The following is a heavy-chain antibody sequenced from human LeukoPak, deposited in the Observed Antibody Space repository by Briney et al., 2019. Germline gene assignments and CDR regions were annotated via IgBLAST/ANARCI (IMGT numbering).Heavy chain of an antibody. J-gene: IGHJ4*02. CDR2: INPNSGGT. Sequence: GASVKVSCKASGYTFTSYGISWVRQAPGQGLEWMGWINPNSGGTNYAQKFQGRVTMTRDTSISTAYMELSRLRSDDTAVYYCARGIGQLNPDYWGQGTLVTVSS. D-gene: IGHD6-6*01. CDR1: GYTFTSYG. CDR3: ARGIGQLNPDY. V-gene: IGHV1-2*02.